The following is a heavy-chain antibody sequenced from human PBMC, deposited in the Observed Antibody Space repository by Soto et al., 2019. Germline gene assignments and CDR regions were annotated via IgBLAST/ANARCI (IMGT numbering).Heavy chain of an antibody. D-gene: IGHD3-16*02. J-gene: IGHJ4*02. V-gene: IGHV3-48*02. CDR1: RFTFSSYG. CDR2: IIGSSDSI. CDR3: ASRVITGVTQMDY. Sequence: PXGSLRLACAASRFTFSSYGMNWVRQAPGKGLDWVSYIIGSSDSIKYAASVKGRFTISRGNAKSSLYLQMNSNREEDTAVHYCASRVITGVTQMDYWGQGTLVTVSS.